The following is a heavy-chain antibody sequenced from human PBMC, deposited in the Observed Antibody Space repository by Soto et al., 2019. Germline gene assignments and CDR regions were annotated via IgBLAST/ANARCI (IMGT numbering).Heavy chain of an antibody. CDR1: GGSISSYY. CDR2: IYYSGST. Sequence: SETLSLTCTVSGGSISSYYWSWIRQPPGKGLEWIGYIYYSGSTNYNPSLKSRVTISVDTSKNQFSLKLSSVTAADTAVYYCARHAYQLLRHWEEYYMDVWGKGTTVTVSS. D-gene: IGHD2-2*01. J-gene: IGHJ6*03. V-gene: IGHV4-59*08. CDR3: ARHAYQLLRHWEEYYMDV.